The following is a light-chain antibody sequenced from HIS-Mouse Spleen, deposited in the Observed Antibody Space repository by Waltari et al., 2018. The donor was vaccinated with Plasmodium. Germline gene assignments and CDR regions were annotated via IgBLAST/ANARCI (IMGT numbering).Light chain of an antibody. CDR3: AAWDDSLSGWV. Sequence: QSVLTQPPSASGTPGQRVTISCSGSSSTIGSNYVSWYQQLPGTAPKLLIYRNKQRPSGVPDRFSGSKSGTSASLAISGLRSEDEADYYCAAWDDSLSGWVFGGGTKLTVL. CDR2: RNK. CDR1: SSTIGSNY. J-gene: IGLJ3*02. V-gene: IGLV1-47*01.